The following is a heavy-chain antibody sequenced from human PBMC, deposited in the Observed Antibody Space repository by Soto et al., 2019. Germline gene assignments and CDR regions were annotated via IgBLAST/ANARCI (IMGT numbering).Heavy chain of an antibody. CDR1: GFTFSSYA. V-gene: IGHV3-30-3*01. Sequence: QVQLVESGGGVVQPGRSLRLSCAASGFTFSSYAMHWVRQAPGKGLEWVAVISYDGSNKYYADSVKGRFTISRDNSKNTLYLQMNSLSAEDTAVYYCARDIGGGNTFDYWGQGTLVTVSS. CDR3: ARDIGGGNTFDY. D-gene: IGHD2-15*01. J-gene: IGHJ4*02. CDR2: ISYDGSNK.